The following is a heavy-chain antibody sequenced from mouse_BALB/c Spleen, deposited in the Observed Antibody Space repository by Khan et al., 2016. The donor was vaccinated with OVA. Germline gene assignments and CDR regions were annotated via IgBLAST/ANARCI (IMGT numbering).Heavy chain of an antibody. D-gene: IGHD1-3*01. J-gene: IGHJ4*01. Sequence: VQLKESGPGLVKPSQSLSLTCTVTGYSITSDYAWNWIRQFPGNKLEWMGYISSSGSTNYNPALKSRISITRDTSKNQFFLQLNSVTTEDTATYYYARDVSRYNYAMDYWGQGTSVTVSS. V-gene: IGHV3-2*02. CDR1: GYSITSDYA. CDR3: ARDVSRYNYAMDY. CDR2: ISSSGST.